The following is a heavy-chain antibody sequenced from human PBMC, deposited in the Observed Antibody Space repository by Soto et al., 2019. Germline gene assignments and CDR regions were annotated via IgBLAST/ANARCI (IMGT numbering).Heavy chain of an antibody. J-gene: IGHJ4*02. V-gene: IGHV1-24*01. CDR1: GYTLTELS. CDR2: FDPEDGET. D-gene: IGHD2-15*01. CDR3: ATMCSGGSCYVGLDY. Sequence: ASVKVSCKVSGYTLTELSMHWVRQAPGKGLEWMGGFDPEDGETIYAQKFQGRVTMTEDTSTDTAYMELSSLRSEDTAVYYCATMCSGGSCYVGLDYWGQGTLVTVSS.